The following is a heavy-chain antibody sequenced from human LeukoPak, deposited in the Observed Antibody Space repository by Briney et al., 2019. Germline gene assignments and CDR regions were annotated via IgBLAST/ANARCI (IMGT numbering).Heavy chain of an antibody. Sequence: GGSLRLSCAASGFTFSSYAMSWVRQATGEGLEWVSSISGSGGSTYYANSVKGRFTIPRDNSKNTLFLQMNSLSAEDTAVYYCAKDFVTGTIPFDYWGQGTLVTVSS. J-gene: IGHJ4*02. D-gene: IGHD1-20*01. V-gene: IGHV3-23*01. CDR3: AKDFVTGTIPFDY. CDR2: ISGSGGST. CDR1: GFTFSSYA.